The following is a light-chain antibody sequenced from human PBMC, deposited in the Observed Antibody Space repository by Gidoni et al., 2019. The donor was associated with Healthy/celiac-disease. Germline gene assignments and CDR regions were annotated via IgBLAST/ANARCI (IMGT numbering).Light chain of an antibody. CDR3: QQYNNWPPYT. V-gene: IGKV3-15*01. J-gene: IGKJ2*01. Sequence: PATLSVSPGERATLSCRASQSVSSNLAWYQQKPGQAPRLLIYGASTRATGIPARFSGSGSGTEFTLTISSLQSEDFAVYYCQQYNNWPPYTFXXXTKLEIK. CDR2: GAS. CDR1: QSVSSN.